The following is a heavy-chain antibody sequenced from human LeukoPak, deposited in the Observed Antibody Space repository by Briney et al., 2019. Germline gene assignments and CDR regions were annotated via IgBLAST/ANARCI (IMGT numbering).Heavy chain of an antibody. Sequence: PSQTLSLTCTVSGGSLSTGDYYWSWIRQHPGKGLEWIGYISNSGRTYYNPSLKSRITISGDTSKNQFSLKLNSVTAADTAVYYCARASHLGDLPLGYSGRGTLVTVSS. CDR3: ARASHLGDLPLGY. V-gene: IGHV4-31*03. D-gene: IGHD3-16*02. CDR1: GGSLSTGDYY. CDR2: ISNSGRT. J-gene: IGHJ4*02.